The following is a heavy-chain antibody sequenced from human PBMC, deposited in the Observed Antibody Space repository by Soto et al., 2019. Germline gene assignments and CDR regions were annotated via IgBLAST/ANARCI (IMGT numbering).Heavy chain of an antibody. D-gene: IGHD2-2*01. V-gene: IGHV3-23*01. J-gene: IGHJ5*02. Sequence: EVPLLESGGGLVQPGGSLRLSCAVSGFSFSTYAMSWVRQAPGKGLEWVSGISAGGGNTYYADSVRGRFTISRDNSKDTLYLQITSRRAEDTAFYYCAKHAEYQLVSWFDPWGQGTLVTVSS. CDR3: AKHAEYQLVSWFDP. CDR1: GFSFSTYA. CDR2: ISAGGGNT.